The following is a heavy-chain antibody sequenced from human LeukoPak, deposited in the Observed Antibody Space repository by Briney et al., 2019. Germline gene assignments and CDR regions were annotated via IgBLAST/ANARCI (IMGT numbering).Heavy chain of an antibody. CDR1: GYTFTSYG. Sequence: ASVKVSCKASGYTFTSYGISWVRQAPGQGREWMGWISAYNGNTNYAQKLKGRVTMTTDTSTSTAYMELRSLRPDDTAVYYCARKQGGVVPAATDAFDIWGQGTMVTVSS. CDR2: ISAYNGNT. CDR3: ARKQGGVVPAATDAFDI. V-gene: IGHV1-18*01. J-gene: IGHJ3*02. D-gene: IGHD2-2*01.